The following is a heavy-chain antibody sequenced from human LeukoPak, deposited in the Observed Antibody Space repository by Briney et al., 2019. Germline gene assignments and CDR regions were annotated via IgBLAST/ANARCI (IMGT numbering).Heavy chain of an antibody. CDR3: AKDVRYFDWLLSPGLDY. CDR2: ISYDGSNK. CDR1: GFTFSSYG. Sequence: GGSLRLSCAASGFTFSSYGMHWVRQAPGKGLEWVAVISYDGSNKYYADSVKGRFTISRDNSKNTLYLQMNSLRAEDTAVYYCAKDVRYFDWLLSPGLDYWGQGTLVTVSS. V-gene: IGHV3-30*18. D-gene: IGHD3-9*01. J-gene: IGHJ4*02.